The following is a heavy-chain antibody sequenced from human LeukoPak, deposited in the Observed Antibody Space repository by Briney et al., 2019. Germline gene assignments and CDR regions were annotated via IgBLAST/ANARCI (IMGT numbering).Heavy chain of an antibody. D-gene: IGHD6-13*01. Sequence: SETLSLTCTVSGGSISSSSYYWGWIRQPPGKGLEWIGSIYYSGSTYYNPSLKSRVTISVDTSKNQFSLKLSSVTAADTAVYYCAREIAAVVAFYGMDVWGQGTTVTVSS. CDR1: GGSISSSSYY. CDR2: IYYSGST. CDR3: AREIAAVVAFYGMDV. V-gene: IGHV4-39*07. J-gene: IGHJ6*02.